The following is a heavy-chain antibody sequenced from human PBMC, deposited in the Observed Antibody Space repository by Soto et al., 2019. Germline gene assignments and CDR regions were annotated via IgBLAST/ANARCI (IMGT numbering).Heavy chain of an antibody. CDR3: AREHGDDYYYYGMDV. CDR2: IYYSGST. CDR1: GGSISSSSYY. Sequence: PSETLSLTCTVSGGSISSSSYYWGWIRQPPGKGLEWIGSIYYSGSTYYNPSLKSRVTISVDTSKNQFSLKLSSVTAADTAVYYCAREHGDDYYYYGMDVWGQGTTVTVSS. V-gene: IGHV4-39*07. D-gene: IGHD4-17*01. J-gene: IGHJ6*02.